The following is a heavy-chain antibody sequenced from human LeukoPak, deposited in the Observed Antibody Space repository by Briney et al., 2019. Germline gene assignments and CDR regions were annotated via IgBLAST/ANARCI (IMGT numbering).Heavy chain of an antibody. J-gene: IGHJ5*02. V-gene: IGHV4-34*01. CDR1: GGSFSGYY. CDR2: INHSGST. D-gene: IGHD2-15*01. CDR3: ARRYCSGGSCYSSWFDP. Sequence: ETLSLTCAVYGGSFSGYYWSWIRQPPGKGLEWIGEINHSGSTNYNPSLKSRVTISVDTSKNQFSLKLSSVTAADTAVYYCARRYCSGGSCYSSWFDPWGQGTLVTVSS.